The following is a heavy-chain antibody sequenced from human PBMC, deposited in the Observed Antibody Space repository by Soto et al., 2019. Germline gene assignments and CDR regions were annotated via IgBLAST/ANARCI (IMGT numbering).Heavy chain of an antibody. CDR2: INHSGST. Sequence: PSETLSLTCAVYGGSFSGYYWSWIRQPPGKGLEWIGEINHSGSTYYNPSLKSRVTISADTSKNQFSLKLSSVTAADTAVYYCARQGYYGSGSYYKFRWFDPWGQGTLVTVSS. J-gene: IGHJ5*02. CDR1: GGSFSGYY. D-gene: IGHD3-10*01. CDR3: ARQGYYGSGSYYKFRWFDP. V-gene: IGHV4-34*01.